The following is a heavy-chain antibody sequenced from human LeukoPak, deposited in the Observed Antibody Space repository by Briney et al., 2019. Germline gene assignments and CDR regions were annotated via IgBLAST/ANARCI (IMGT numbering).Heavy chain of an antibody. V-gene: IGHV4-59*01. CDR3: ARAGFGSSSPYFDY. Sequence: SETLSLTCTVSGGSISSYYWSWIRQPPGKGLEWIGYIYYSGSTNYNPSLKSRVTISVDTSNNQFSLKLSSVTAADTAVYYCARAGFGSSSPYFDYWGQGTLVTVSS. D-gene: IGHD6-6*01. CDR1: GGSISSYY. J-gene: IGHJ4*02. CDR2: IYYSGST.